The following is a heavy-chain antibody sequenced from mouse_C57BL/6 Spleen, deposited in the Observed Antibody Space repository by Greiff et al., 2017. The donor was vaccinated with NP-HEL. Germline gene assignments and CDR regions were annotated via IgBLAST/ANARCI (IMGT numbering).Heavy chain of an antibody. V-gene: IGHV1-82*01. J-gene: IGHJ2*01. CDR1: GYAFSSSW. CDR3: ARGKWPGYVDY. Sequence: QVQLQQSGPELVKPGASVTISCKASGYAFSSSWMNWVQQRPGKGLEWIGRIYPGDGDTNYNGQFKGQATLTADKSSSTAYMQRSSRTSEDSAVYFCARGKWPGYVDYWGQGTTRTVSA. CDR2: IYPGDGDT.